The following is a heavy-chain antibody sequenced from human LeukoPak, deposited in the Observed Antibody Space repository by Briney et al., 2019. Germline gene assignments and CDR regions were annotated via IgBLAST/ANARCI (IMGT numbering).Heavy chain of an antibody. D-gene: IGHD4-23*01. J-gene: IGHJ4*02. CDR1: GGSISSYY. CDR3: ARGARWNDY. CDR2: IYSTGSI. Sequence: SETLSLTCSVSGGSISSYYWSWIRQPPGKGLEWIGYIYSTGSINYNPSLKSRVTISVDTSKNQFSLKLSSVTAADTAVYYCARGARWNDYWGQGTLVTVSS. V-gene: IGHV4-59*01.